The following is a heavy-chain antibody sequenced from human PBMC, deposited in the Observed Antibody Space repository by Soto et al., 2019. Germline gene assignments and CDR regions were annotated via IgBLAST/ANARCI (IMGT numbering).Heavy chain of an antibody. Sequence: GGSLRLSCAASGFTFSSYGMHWVRQAPGKVLEGVAVRWYDGSNTYYADSVKGRFTISRDNSKNTLYLQMNSLTAEDTAVYSCARATAYSSGWSTPEYFQHWAQATLVTVSS. V-gene: IGHV3-33*01. J-gene: IGHJ1*01. CDR3: ARATAYSSGWSTPEYFQH. D-gene: IGHD6-19*01. CDR2: RWYDGSNT. CDR1: GFTFSSYG.